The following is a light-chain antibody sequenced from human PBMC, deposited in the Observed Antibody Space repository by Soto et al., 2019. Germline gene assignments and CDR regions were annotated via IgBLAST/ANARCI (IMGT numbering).Light chain of an antibody. J-gene: IGKJ1*01. CDR2: DAS. CDR3: QQYNSYPWT. V-gene: IGKV1-5*01. Sequence: DIQMTQSPSTLSASLGDRVTITCRASQSISSWLAWYQQKPGKAPKLLIYDASSLESGVPSRFSGRGSETEFTLTITSLQPDDFATYCCQQYNSYPWTFGQGTKVEIK. CDR1: QSISSW.